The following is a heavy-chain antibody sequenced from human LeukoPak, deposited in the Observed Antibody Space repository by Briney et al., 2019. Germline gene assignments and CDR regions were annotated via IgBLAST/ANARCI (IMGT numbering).Heavy chain of an antibody. V-gene: IGHV1-18*01. CDR1: GYTFTSSG. J-gene: IGHJ6*02. CDR2: ISAYNGNT. Sequence: ASVKVSCKASGYTFTSSGISWVRQAPGQGLEWMGWISAYNGNTNYAQKLQGRVTMTTDTSTSTAYMELRSLRSDDTAVYYCARGFTGRDYYYGMDVWGQGTTVTVSS. CDR3: ARGFTGRDYYYGMDV. D-gene: IGHD3-10*01.